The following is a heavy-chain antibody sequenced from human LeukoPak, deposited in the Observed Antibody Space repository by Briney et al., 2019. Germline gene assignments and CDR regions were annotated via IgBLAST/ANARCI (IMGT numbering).Heavy chain of an antibody. D-gene: IGHD2-8*01. CDR1: GFTFSSYA. V-gene: IGHV3-53*01. CDR2: IYSGGST. J-gene: IGHJ4*02. Sequence: GGSLRLSCGASGFTFSSYAMNWVRQAPGKGLEWVSVIYSGGSTYYADSVKGRFTISRDNSKNTLYLQMNSLRAEDTAVYYCAREGGAGGTIDYWGQGTLVTVSS. CDR3: AREGGAGGTIDY.